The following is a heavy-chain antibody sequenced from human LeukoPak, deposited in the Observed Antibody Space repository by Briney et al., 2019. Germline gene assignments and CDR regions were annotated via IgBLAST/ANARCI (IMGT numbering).Heavy chain of an antibody. Sequence: PGESLKISCKGSGYSFTSYWIGWVRPMPGKGLEWMGIIYPGDSDTRYSPSFQGQVTISADKSISTAYLQWSSLKASDTAMYYCARRGYCSGGSCYSRYNWFDPWGQGTLVTVSS. D-gene: IGHD2-15*01. CDR1: GYSFTSYW. J-gene: IGHJ5*02. CDR2: IYPGDSDT. CDR3: ARRGYCSGGSCYSRYNWFDP. V-gene: IGHV5-51*01.